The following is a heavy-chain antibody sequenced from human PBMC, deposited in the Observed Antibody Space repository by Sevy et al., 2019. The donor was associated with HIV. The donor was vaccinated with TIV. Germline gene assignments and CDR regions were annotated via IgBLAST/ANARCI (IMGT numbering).Heavy chain of an antibody. J-gene: IGHJ3*01. Sequence: GGSLRLSCAASGFTFSSYSMNWVRQAPGKGLEWVSSIISSSRYIYYPDSVRGRFTISRDNAKNSLYLQMNSLRAEDTAVYYCASAGVVIEKVAFDFWGQGTMVTVSS. D-gene: IGHD3-3*01. CDR2: IISSSRYI. V-gene: IGHV3-21*01. CDR3: ASAGVVIEKVAFDF. CDR1: GFTFSSYS.